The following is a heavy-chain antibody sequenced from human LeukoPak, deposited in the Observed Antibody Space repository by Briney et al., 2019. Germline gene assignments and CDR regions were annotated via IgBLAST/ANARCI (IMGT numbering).Heavy chain of an antibody. CDR3: ARGQGRATTPFDF. CDR1: GVTISSYY. Sequence: PSETLSLTCTASGVTISSYYWSWIRQPPGKGLEWIGNIYYSGSTNYNPSLMSRVTISVDTSKNQFSLKLTSVTAADTAVYYWARGQGRATTPFDFWGQGTLVTVSS. CDR2: IYYSGST. V-gene: IGHV4-59*01. J-gene: IGHJ4*02. D-gene: IGHD5-24*01.